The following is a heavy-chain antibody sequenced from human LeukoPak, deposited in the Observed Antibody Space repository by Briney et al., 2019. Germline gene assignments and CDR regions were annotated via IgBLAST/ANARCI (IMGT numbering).Heavy chain of an antibody. V-gene: IGHV3-23*01. Sequence: GRSLRLSCAASGFTFSSYAMSWVRQAPGKGLEWVSAISGSGGSTYYADSVKGRFTISRDNSKNTLYLQMNSLRAEDTAVYYCEKVGFFVWYGNFDYGGEGTLVPVPS. CDR1: GFTFSSYA. J-gene: IGHJ4*02. CDR2: ISGSGGST. D-gene: IGHD3-16*01. CDR3: EKVGFFVWYGNFDY.